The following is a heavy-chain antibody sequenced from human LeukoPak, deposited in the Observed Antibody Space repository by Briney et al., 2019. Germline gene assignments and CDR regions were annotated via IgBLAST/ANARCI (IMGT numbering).Heavy chain of an antibody. CDR1: GGTFSSYA. Sequence: GASVKVSCKASGGTFSSYAISWVRQAPGQGLEWMGRIIPILGIANYAQKFQGRVTITADKSTSTAYMELSSLRSEDTAVYYCARGDSGYDWNYFDYWGQGTLVTVSP. D-gene: IGHD5-12*01. V-gene: IGHV1-69*04. J-gene: IGHJ4*02. CDR2: IIPILGIA. CDR3: ARGDSGYDWNYFDY.